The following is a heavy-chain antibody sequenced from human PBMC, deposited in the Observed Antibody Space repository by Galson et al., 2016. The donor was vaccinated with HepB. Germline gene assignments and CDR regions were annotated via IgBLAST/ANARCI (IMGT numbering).Heavy chain of an antibody. J-gene: IGHJ6*02. CDR2: ISPGDSKT. CDR1: GYNFANSW. Sequence: QSGAEVKRPGESLTISCQVSGYNFANSWVAWVRQMPGKGLEWMGIISPGDSKTTYSPSFQGHVTISADKSINSAYLHWSSLKASDTAMYYCARLHYNGLDVWGQGTTVTVSS. V-gene: IGHV5-51*01. CDR3: ARLHYNGLDV.